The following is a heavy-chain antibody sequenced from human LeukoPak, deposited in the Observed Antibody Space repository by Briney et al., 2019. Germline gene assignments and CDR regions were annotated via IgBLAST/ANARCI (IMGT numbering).Heavy chain of an antibody. CDR2: IIPIFGTA. Sequence: SSVKVSCKASGGTFSSYAISWVRQAPGQGLEWMGGIIPIFGTANYAQKFQGRVTITADESTSTPYMELSSLRSEDTAVYYCARPRFGELFMYYYYYYMDVWGKGTTVTVSS. V-gene: IGHV1-69*01. CDR3: ARPRFGELFMYYYYYYMDV. J-gene: IGHJ6*03. CDR1: GGTFSSYA. D-gene: IGHD3-10*01.